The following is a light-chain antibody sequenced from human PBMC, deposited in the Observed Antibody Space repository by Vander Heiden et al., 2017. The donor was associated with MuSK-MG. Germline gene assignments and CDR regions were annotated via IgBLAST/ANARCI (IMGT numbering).Light chain of an antibody. Sequence: EIVLTQSPATLSFSPGERATLSCRASQSVSSDLAWYQQRPGQAPRLLIYDASTRATGSPDRFSGSGYGTDCTLTISSLEPEDCAVYYCQQRNTGQPGLYTFGQGTKLEIK. J-gene: IGKJ2*01. V-gene: IGKV3-11*01. CDR1: QSVSSD. CDR3: QQRNTGQPGLYT. CDR2: DAS.